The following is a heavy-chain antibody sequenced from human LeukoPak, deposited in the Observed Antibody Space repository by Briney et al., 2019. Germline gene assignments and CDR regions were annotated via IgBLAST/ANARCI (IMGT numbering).Heavy chain of an antibody. Sequence: GASVKVSCKASGYIFTGYYMYWVRQAPEQGLEWMGWINPNSGGTDYAQKFQGRVTMTRDTSISTAYMELSRLRSDDTAVYYCTRVGSSSWQLFDYWGQGTLVTVSS. CDR1: GYIFTGYY. D-gene: IGHD6-13*01. V-gene: IGHV1-2*02. J-gene: IGHJ4*02. CDR2: INPNSGGT. CDR3: TRVGSSSWQLFDY.